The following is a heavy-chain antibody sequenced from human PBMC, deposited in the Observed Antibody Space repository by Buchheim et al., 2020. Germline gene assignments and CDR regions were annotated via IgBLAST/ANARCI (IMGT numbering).Heavy chain of an antibody. CDR3: AAGDYWSHPENWFDP. CDR2: IYYTGTT. Sequence: QVQLQESGPGLVKSSETLSLTCSVSSGSFSSYYWNWIRQPPGKGLEWIGHIYYTGTTRYNPSLKSRVSISVDTSRNQFSLTLTSVTAADTAIYYCAAGDYWSHPENWFDPWGQGAL. J-gene: IGHJ5*02. D-gene: IGHD3-3*01. V-gene: IGHV4-59*12. CDR1: SGSFSSYY.